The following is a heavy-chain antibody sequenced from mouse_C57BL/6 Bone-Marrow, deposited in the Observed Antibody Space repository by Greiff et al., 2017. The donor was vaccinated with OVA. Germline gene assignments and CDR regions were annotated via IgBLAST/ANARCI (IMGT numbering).Heavy chain of an antibody. D-gene: IGHD4-1*01. Sequence: VHPKGSLKLSCAASGFSFNTYAMNWVRQAPGKGLEWVARIRSKSNNYATYYADSVKDRFTISRDDSESMLYLQMNNLKTEDTAMYYCVSKLGPHWGQGTLVTVSA. CDR1: GFSFNTYA. CDR2: IRSKSNNYAT. J-gene: IGHJ3*01. V-gene: IGHV10-1*01. CDR3: VSKLGPH.